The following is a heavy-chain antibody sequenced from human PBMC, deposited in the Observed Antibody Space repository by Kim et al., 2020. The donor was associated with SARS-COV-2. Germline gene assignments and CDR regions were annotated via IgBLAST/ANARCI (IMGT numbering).Heavy chain of an antibody. CDR1: GGSITSSNW. J-gene: IGHJ6*02. CDR3: ARIEIAAAGRVDV. Sequence: SETLSLTCAVSGGSITSSNWWSWVRQPPGKGLEWIGEIFHSGSTNYNPSLKSRVTISVDKSKNHFSLKLSFVTAADTAVYYCARIEIAAAGRVDVWGQGTTVTVSS. D-gene: IGHD6-13*01. V-gene: IGHV4-4*02. CDR2: IFHSGST.